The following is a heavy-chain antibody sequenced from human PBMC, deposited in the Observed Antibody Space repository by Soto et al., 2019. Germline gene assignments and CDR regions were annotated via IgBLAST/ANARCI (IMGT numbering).Heavy chain of an antibody. Sequence: EVQLLESGGGLVQPGGSLRLSCAASGFTFSSYAMSWVRQAPGKGLEWVSAISGSGGSTYYADSVKGRFTISRGNSKNTLYLQMNRLSAEDTAVYYCAKIKTDGVLRYIDYWGQGTLVTGSS. V-gene: IGHV3-23*01. J-gene: IGHJ4*02. CDR3: AKIKTDGVLRYIDY. D-gene: IGHD3-9*01. CDR1: GFTFSSYA. CDR2: ISGSGGST.